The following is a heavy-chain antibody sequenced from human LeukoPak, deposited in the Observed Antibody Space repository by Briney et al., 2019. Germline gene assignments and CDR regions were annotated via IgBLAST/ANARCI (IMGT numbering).Heavy chain of an antibody. CDR1: GGSISSGNYY. CDR2: IYTSGST. Sequence: SQTLSLTCTVSGGSISSGNYYWSWIRKPAGKGLEWIGRIYTSGSTNYNPSLKSRVTISVDTSKNQFSLKLSSVTAADTAVYYCARRRYYYDSSGEVYFDYWGQGTLVTVSS. V-gene: IGHV4-61*02. J-gene: IGHJ4*02. D-gene: IGHD3-22*01. CDR3: ARRRYYYDSSGEVYFDY.